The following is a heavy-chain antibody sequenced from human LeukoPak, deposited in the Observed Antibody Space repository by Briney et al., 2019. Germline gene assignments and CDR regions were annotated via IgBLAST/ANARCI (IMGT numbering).Heavy chain of an antibody. CDR1: DYSVTSGHY. J-gene: IGHJ5*02. D-gene: IGHD3-10*01. V-gene: IGHV4-38-2*01. CDR2: IYHSGGN. Sequence: SETLSLTCAVSDYSVTSGHYWGWIRLAPGKGLEWVGSIYHSGGNYYTPSLKSRVTASVDTSKDQFSLRLTSVTAADTGIYYCAREGRTSGTSWYDPWGQGTRVTVSS. CDR3: AREGRTSGTSWYDP.